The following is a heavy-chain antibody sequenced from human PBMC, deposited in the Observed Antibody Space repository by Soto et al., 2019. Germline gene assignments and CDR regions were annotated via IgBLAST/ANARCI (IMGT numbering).Heavy chain of an antibody. V-gene: IGHV4-31*03. D-gene: IGHD5-12*01. CDR3: ASSSGYVFWRGMDV. CDR2: IYYSGST. CDR1: GGSISSGGYY. J-gene: IGHJ6*02. Sequence: SETLSLTCTVSGGSISSGGYYWSWIRQHPGKGLEWIGYIYYSGSTYYNPSLKSRVTISVDTSKNQFSLKLSSVTAADTAVYYCASSSGYVFWRGMDVWGQGTTVTVSS.